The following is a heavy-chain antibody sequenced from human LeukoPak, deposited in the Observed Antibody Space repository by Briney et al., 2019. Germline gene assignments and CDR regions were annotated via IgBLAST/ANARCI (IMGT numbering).Heavy chain of an antibody. Sequence: GGSLRLSCAASGFTFSSYGMHWVRQAPGKGLEWVAFIRYDGSNKYYADSVKGRFTISRDNSKNTLYLQMNSLRAEDTAVYYCARDIGWLRLFDSWGQGTLVTVSS. CDR3: ARDIGWLRLFDS. D-gene: IGHD5-12*01. CDR1: GFTFSSYG. J-gene: IGHJ4*02. V-gene: IGHV3-30*02. CDR2: IRYDGSNK.